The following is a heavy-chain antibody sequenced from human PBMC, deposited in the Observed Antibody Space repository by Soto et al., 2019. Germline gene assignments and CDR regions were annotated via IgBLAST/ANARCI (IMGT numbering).Heavy chain of an antibody. V-gene: IGHV3-30*18. J-gene: IGHJ6*02. Sequence: QVQLVESGGGVVQPGRSLRLSCAASGFTFSSYGMHWVRQAPGKGLEWVAVISYDGSNKYYADSMKGRFTISRDNSKNTLYLQMNSLRAEDTAVYYCAKHSIAVAGLNYYYGMDVWGQGTTVTVSS. CDR1: GFTFSSYG. CDR3: AKHSIAVAGLNYYYGMDV. CDR2: ISYDGSNK. D-gene: IGHD6-19*01.